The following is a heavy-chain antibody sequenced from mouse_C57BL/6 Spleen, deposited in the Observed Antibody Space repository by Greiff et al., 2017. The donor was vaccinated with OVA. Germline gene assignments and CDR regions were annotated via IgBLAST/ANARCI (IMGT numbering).Heavy chain of an antibody. Sequence: QVQLQQPGAELVMPGASVKLSCKASGYTFTSYWMHWVKQRPGQGLEWIGEIDPSDSYTNYNQKFKGKSTLTVDKSSSTAYMQLSSLTSEDSAVYYCAALDYYGGSPYGYWGQGTLVTVSA. J-gene: IGHJ3*01. CDR2: IDPSDSYT. CDR1: GYTFTSYW. D-gene: IGHD1-1*01. CDR3: AALDYYGGSPYGY. V-gene: IGHV1-69*01.